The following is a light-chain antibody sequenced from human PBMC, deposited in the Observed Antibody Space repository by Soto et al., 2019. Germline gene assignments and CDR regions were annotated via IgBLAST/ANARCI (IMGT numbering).Light chain of an antibody. J-gene: IGKJ4*01. Sequence: DIVMTQSPESLAVSLGERATINCKSSQSVLYSSNNKNYLAWYQQRPGQPPKLLIYWASTRESGVPDRFSGSGSGTDFTLTISGLQAEDVAVYYCQQYYTTPLTFGGGTKVDIK. CDR2: WAS. CDR3: QQYYTTPLT. V-gene: IGKV4-1*01. CDR1: QSVLYSSNNKNY.